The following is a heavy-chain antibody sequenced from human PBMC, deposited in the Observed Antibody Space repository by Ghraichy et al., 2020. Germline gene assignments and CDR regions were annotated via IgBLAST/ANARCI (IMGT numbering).Heavy chain of an antibody. J-gene: IGHJ1*01. CDR2: ISGSGGNT. CDR1: GFTFSSYA. D-gene: IGHD2-15*01. Sequence: ETLSLTCAASGFTFSSYAMSWVRQAPGKGLEWVSAISGSGGNTYYADSVKGRFTFSRDNSKNTLYLQMNSLRAEDTAVYYCAKDVGRGGGSCFHHWGQGTLVTVSS. V-gene: IGHV3-23*01. CDR3: AKDVGRGGGSCFHH.